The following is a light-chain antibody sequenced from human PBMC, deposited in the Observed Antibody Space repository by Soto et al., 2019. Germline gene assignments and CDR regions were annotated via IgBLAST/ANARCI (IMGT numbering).Light chain of an antibody. CDR1: QSVYSDY. V-gene: IGKV3D-20*01. CDR2: DAS. CDR3: QQYGNAPVT. J-gene: IGKJ5*01. Sequence: DIVLSQSPATLSLSPGEGATLSCGASQSVYSDYLAWYQQKPGLAPRLLIYDASTRATGIPDRFSGSGSGTDYTLTISRLEPEDFAVYYCQQYGNAPVTFGQGTRLVI.